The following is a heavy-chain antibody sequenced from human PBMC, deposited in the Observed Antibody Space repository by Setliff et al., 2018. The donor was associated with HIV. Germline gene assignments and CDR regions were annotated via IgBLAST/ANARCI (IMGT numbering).Heavy chain of an antibody. J-gene: IGHJ4*02. Sequence: GGSLTLSCAASGFFFSAYWMNWVRQAPGKGPQWVARIVSDGSGTSHADPVKGRFTISRDNAKNTLFLQMNSLRAEDSAMYYCATNRRDCYRASCTLTSWGQGTLVTVSS. V-gene: IGHV3-74*01. CDR2: IVSDGSGT. CDR1: GFFFSAYW. CDR3: ATNRRDCYRASCTLTS. D-gene: IGHD2-21*01.